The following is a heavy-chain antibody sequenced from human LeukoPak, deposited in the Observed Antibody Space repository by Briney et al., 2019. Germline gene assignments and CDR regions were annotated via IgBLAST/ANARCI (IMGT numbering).Heavy chain of an antibody. CDR3: ARGGWIAAAGTGGVWFDP. J-gene: IGHJ5*02. V-gene: IGHV1-18*01. D-gene: IGHD6-13*01. CDR1: GYTFTSYG. CDR2: ISAYNGNT. Sequence: ASVKVSCKASGYTFTSYGISWVRQAPGQGLEWMEWISAYNGNTNYAQRLQGRVTMTTDTSTSTAYMELRSLRSDDTAVYYCARGGWIAAAGTGGVWFDPWGQGTLVTVSS.